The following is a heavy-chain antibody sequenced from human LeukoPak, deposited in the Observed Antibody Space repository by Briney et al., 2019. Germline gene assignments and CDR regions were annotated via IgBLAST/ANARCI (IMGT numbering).Heavy chain of an antibody. J-gene: IGHJ4*02. D-gene: IGHD2-2*01. CDR3: AKDPYCSSTSCYSYFDY. V-gene: IGHV3-30*02. CDR2: IRYDGSNK. CDR1: RFTFSSYG. Sequence: GGSLRLSCAASRFTFSSYGMHWVRQAPGKGLEWVAFIRYDGSNKYYADSVKGRFTISRDNSKNTLYLQMNSLRAEDTAVYYCAKDPYCSSTSCYSYFDYWGQGTLVTVSS.